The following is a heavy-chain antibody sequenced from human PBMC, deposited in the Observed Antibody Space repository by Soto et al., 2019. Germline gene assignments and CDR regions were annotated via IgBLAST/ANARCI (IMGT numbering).Heavy chain of an antibody. V-gene: IGHV4-34*01. CDR1: GGSFSGYY. J-gene: IGHJ5*02. CDR3: ARTPKASAAAPSNWFDP. CDR2: INHSGST. Sequence: QVQLQQWGAGLLKPSETLSLTCAVYGGSFSGYYWSWIRQPPGKGLEWIGEINHSGSTNYNPSLKSRVTISVDTSKNQFSLKLSSVTAADTAVYYCARTPKASAAAPSNWFDPWGQGTLVTVSS. D-gene: IGHD6-13*01.